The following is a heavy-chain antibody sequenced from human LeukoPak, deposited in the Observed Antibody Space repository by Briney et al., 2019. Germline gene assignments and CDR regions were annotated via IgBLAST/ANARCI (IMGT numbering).Heavy chain of an antibody. Sequence: SETLSLTCTVSGGSISSSSYYWGWIRQPPGKGLEWIGSIYYSGSTYYNPSLKSRVTISVDTSKNQFSLKLSSVTAADTAVYYCARLPADYYYYYMDVWGKGTTVTISS. CDR1: GGSISSSSYY. J-gene: IGHJ6*03. CDR2: IYYSGST. CDR3: ARLPADYYYYYMDV. V-gene: IGHV4-39*01.